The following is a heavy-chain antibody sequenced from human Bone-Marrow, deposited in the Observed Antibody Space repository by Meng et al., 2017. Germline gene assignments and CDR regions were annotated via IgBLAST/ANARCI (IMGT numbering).Heavy chain of an antibody. J-gene: IGHJ5*02. D-gene: IGHD1-26*01. CDR2: VYYSGIT. Sequence: GSLRLSCTVSGGSISSGRYYWNWIRQPPGKGLEWIGSVYYSGITYYNPSLESRVTISVDTSKNQFSLKLSSVTAADTAVYYCARDLSGSYYLSWFDPWGQGTLVTVSS. V-gene: IGHV4-39*07. CDR3: ARDLSGSYYLSWFDP. CDR1: GGSISSGRYY.